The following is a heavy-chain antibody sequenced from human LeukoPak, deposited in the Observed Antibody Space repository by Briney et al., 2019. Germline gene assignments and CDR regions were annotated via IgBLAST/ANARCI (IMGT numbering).Heavy chain of an antibody. CDR1: GGSFSGYY. V-gene: IGHV4-34*01. CDR3: ARARGFWSGYYYYFDY. D-gene: IGHD3-3*01. J-gene: IGHJ4*02. CDR2: INHSGST. Sequence: SETLSLTCAVYGGSFSGYYWSWIRQPPGKGLEWIGEINHSGSTNYNPSLESRVTISVDTSKNQFSLKLSSVTAADTAVYYCARARGFWSGYYYYFDYWGQGTLVTVSS.